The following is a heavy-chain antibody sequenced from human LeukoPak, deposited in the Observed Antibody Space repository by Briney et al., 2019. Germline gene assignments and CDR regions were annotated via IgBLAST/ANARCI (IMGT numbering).Heavy chain of an antibody. CDR2: IWYDGSNK. D-gene: IGHD3/OR15-3a*01. Sequence: PGRSLRLSCAASGFTFSSYGMHWVRQAPGKGLEWVAVIWYDGSNKYYADSVKGRFTISRDNSKNTLYLQMNSLRAEDTAVYYCAREMRTESPYYFDYWGQGTLVTVSS. CDR1: GFTFSSYG. V-gene: IGHV3-33*01. CDR3: AREMRTESPYYFDY. J-gene: IGHJ4*02.